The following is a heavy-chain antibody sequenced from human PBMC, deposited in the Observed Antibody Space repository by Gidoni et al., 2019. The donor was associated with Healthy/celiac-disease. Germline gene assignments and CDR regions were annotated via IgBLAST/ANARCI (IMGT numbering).Heavy chain of an antibody. V-gene: IGHV4-34*01. CDR2: INHSGST. D-gene: IGHD5-18*01. CDR3: ARILYSSFDL. J-gene: IGHJ2*01. Sequence: IRQPPGKGLEWIGEINHSGSTNYNPSLKSRVTISVDTSKNQFSLKLSSVTAADTAVYYWARILYSSFDLWGRGTLVTVSS.